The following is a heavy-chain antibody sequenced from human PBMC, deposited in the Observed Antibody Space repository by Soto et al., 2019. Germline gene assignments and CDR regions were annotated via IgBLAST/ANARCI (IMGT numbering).Heavy chain of an antibody. Sequence: EVQLVESGGGLVKPGGSLRLSCAASGFTFSSYSMNWVRQAPGKGLEWVSSISSSSSYIYYADSVKGRFTISRDNAKNSLYLQMNSLSAEDTALYYCARGEQLVLWDYWGQGTLVTVSS. J-gene: IGHJ4*02. CDR2: ISSSSSYI. D-gene: IGHD6-6*01. CDR3: ARGEQLVLWDY. CDR1: GFTFSSYS. V-gene: IGHV3-21*01.